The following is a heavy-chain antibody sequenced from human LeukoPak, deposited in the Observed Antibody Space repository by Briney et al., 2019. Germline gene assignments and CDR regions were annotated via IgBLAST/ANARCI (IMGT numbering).Heavy chain of an antibody. CDR3: ARGLGITIWTYGMDV. J-gene: IGHJ6*02. CDR2: INHSGST. V-gene: IGHV4-34*01. CDR1: GGSFSGYY. D-gene: IGHD3-3*01. Sequence: SETLSLTCAVYGGSFSGYYWSWIRQPPGRGLEWIGEINHSGSTNYNPSLKSRVTISVDTSKNQFSLKLSSVTAADTAVYYCARGLGITIWTYGMDVWGQGTTVIVSS.